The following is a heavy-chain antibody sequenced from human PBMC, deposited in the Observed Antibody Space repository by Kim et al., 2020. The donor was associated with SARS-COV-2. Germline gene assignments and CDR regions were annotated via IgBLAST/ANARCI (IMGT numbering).Heavy chain of an antibody. V-gene: IGHV1-3*01. CDR2: INAGNGNT. D-gene: IGHD1-26*01. J-gene: IGHJ4*02. CDR3: ARAGSYLGGYFDY. CDR1: GYTFTSYA. Sequence: ASVKVSCKASGYTFTSYAMHWVRQAPGQRLEWMGWINAGNGNTKYSQKFQGRVTITRDTSASTAYMELSSLRSEDTAVYYCARAGSYLGGYFDYWGQGTLVTVSS.